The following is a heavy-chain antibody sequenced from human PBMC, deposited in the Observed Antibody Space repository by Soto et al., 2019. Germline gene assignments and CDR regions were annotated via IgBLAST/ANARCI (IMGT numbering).Heavy chain of an antibody. J-gene: IGHJ3*02. Sequence: PGGSLRLSCAASGFTFSSYAMHRVRQAPGKGLEWVAVISYDGSNKYYADSVKGRFTISRDNSKNTLYLQMNSLRAEDTAVYYCARGRDGYTADAFDIWGQGTMVTVSS. CDR1: GFTFSSYA. D-gene: IGHD5-12*01. CDR3: ARGRDGYTADAFDI. CDR2: ISYDGSNK. V-gene: IGHV3-30-3*01.